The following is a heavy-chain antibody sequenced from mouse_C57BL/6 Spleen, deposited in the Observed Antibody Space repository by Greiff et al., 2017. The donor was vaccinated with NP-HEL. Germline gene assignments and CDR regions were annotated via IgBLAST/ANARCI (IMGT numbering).Heavy chain of an antibody. CDR2: IYPSDSET. J-gene: IGHJ3*01. CDR1: GYTFTSYW. V-gene: IGHV1-61*01. D-gene: IGHD2-3*01. CDR3: ARGRDAWFAY. Sequence: QVQLQQPGAELVRPGSSVKLSCKASGYTFTSYWMDWVKQRPGQGLEWIGNIYPSDSETHYNQKFKDKATLTVDKSSSTAYMQLSSLTSEDSAVYYCARGRDAWFAYWGQGTLVTVSA.